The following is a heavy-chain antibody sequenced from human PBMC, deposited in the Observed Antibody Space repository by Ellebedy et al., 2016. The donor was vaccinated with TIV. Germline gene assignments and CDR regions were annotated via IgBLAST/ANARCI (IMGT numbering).Heavy chain of an antibody. Sequence: GESLKISCAASGFIFKNYAMSWVRQAPGKGLEWVSGISGAGGSLYYGDSVKGRFIISRDNSKNTLTLQMNSLRVEDTAVYFCARGSNSYNEYLQHWGQGTQVTVSS. CDR3: ARGSNSYNEYLQH. D-gene: IGHD1-14*01. CDR2: ISGAGGSL. CDR1: GFIFKNYA. J-gene: IGHJ1*01. V-gene: IGHV3-23*01.